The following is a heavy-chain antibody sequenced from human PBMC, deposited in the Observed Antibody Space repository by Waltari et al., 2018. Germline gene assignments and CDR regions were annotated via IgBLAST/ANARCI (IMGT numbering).Heavy chain of an antibody. Sequence: EVQLVESGGGFIPSGGSLRLSCAASGLPVSSNYMSLVRQAPGKGLEWVSVIFSDGRTYYADSVKGRFTISRDNSKNTLYLQINSLRAEDTAVYYCARDSRGGLFFDYWGQGTLVTVSS. CDR2: IFSDGRT. CDR3: ARDSRGGLFFDY. CDR1: GLPVSSNY. V-gene: IGHV3-53*01. J-gene: IGHJ4*02.